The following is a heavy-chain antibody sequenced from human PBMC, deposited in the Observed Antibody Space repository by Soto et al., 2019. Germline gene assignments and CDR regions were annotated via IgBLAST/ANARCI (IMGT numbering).Heavy chain of an antibody. V-gene: IGHV3-23*01. J-gene: IGHJ4*02. CDR2: ISGTDDYT. Sequence: GGSLRLSCAASGFTFSNFAMTWVRQAPGAGLEWVSSISGTDDYTYYADSVKGRFTISRDNSRNTLYLQMNSLRAEDTAVYYCAKDWENMATFWGQETLVTVSS. CDR3: AKDWENMATF. CDR1: GFTFSNFA. D-gene: IGHD5-12*01.